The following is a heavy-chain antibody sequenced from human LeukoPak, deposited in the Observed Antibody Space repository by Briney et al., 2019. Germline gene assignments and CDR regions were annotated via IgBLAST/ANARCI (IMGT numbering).Heavy chain of an antibody. J-gene: IGHJ4*02. CDR3: ARPSVDGSGSYPY. CDR1: GYSFTSYW. D-gene: IGHD3-10*01. CDR2: IDPSDSYT. V-gene: IGHV5-10-1*01. Sequence: GESLRISCKSSGYSFTSYWISWVRQMPRKGLEWMGRIDPSDSYTNYSPSFQGPVTISADKSISTAYLQWSRLKASDTAMFYCARPSVDGSGSYPYWGQGNLVTVSS.